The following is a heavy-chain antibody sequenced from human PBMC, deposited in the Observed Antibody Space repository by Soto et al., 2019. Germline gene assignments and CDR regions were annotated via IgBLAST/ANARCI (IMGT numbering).Heavy chain of an antibody. D-gene: IGHD5-18*01. CDR3: SRGILV. V-gene: IGHV4-31*03. J-gene: IGHJ4*02. Sequence: QVQLQESGPGLVKPSQTLSLTCTVSGCSINSGGYCWSWIRQHPGKGLDWIGCISYGGSTSYNPSQKSRVTISVHTSKNQFTLKLTSVTAADTAVYYCSRGILVWGQGALITVSS. CDR2: ISYGGST. CDR1: GCSINSGGYC.